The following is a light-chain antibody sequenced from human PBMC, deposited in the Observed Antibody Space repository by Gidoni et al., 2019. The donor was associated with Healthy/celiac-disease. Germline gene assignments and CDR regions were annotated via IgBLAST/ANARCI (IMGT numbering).Light chain of an antibody. V-gene: IGLV3-21*04. CDR3: QVWDSSSGGV. J-gene: IGLJ3*02. CDR2: YDS. CDR1: NIGSKS. Sequence: SYVLTQPPSVSVAPGKTARITCGGNNIGSKSVHWYQQKQGQAPVLVIYYDSDRPSGIPERFSGSNSGNTATLTISRVEAGDEADYYCQVWDSSSGGVFGGGTKLTVL.